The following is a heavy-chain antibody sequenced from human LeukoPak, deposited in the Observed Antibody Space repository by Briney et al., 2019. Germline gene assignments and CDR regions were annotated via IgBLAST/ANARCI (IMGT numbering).Heavy chain of an antibody. V-gene: IGHV3-23*01. J-gene: IGHJ4*02. CDR2: ISGSGGST. CDR1: GFTFSSYA. CDR3: AKDTARLQPTYSDY. Sequence: GGSLRLSCAASGFTFSSYAMSWVRQAPGKGLEWVSAISGSGGSTYYADSVKGRFTISRDNSKNTLYLQMNSLRAEDTAVYYFAKDTARLQPTYSDYWGQGTLVTVSS. D-gene: IGHD4-11*01.